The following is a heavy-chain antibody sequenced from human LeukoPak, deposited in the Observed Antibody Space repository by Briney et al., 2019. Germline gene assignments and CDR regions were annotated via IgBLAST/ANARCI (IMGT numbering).Heavy chain of an antibody. J-gene: IGHJ4*02. V-gene: IGHV1-69*13. D-gene: IGHD4-17*01. Sequence: ASVKVSCKASGGTFSSYAISWVRQAPGQGLEWMGGIIPIFGTANYAQKFQGRVTITADESTSTAYMELSSLRSEDTAVYYCARVPQVGYGDPNDYWGQGTLVTVSS. CDR1: GGTFSSYA. CDR3: ARVPQVGYGDPNDY. CDR2: IIPIFGTA.